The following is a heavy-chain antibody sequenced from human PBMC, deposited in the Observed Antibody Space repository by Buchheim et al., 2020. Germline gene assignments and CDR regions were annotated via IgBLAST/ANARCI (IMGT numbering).Heavy chain of an antibody. CDR1: GGSISSGSYY. CDR3: ARGGSGSYYAEVWFDP. CDR2: IYTSGST. Sequence: QVQLQESGPGLVKPSQTLSLTCTVSGGSISSGSYYWSWIRQPAGKGLEWIGRIYTSGSTNYNPSLKSRVTISVDTSKNQFSLKLSSVTAADTAVYYCARGGSGSYYAEVWFDPWGQGTL. D-gene: IGHD1-26*01. V-gene: IGHV4-61*02. J-gene: IGHJ5*02.